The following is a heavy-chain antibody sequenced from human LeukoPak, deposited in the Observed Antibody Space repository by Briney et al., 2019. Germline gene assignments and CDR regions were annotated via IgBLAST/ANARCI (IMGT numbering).Heavy chain of an antibody. CDR1: GGSFSGYY. V-gene: IGHV4-34*01. Sequence: SETLSLTCAVYGGSFSGYYWSWIRQPPGKGLEWIGEINHSGSTNYNPSLKSRVTISVDTSKNQFSLKLSSVTAADTAVYYCARGGYYYGSGSLYGMDVWGQGITVTVSS. D-gene: IGHD3-10*01. CDR3: ARGGYYYGSGSLYGMDV. CDR2: INHSGST. J-gene: IGHJ6*02.